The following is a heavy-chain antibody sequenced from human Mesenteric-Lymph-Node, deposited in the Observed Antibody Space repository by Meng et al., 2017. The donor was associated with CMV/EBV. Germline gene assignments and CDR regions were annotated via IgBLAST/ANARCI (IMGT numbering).Heavy chain of an antibody. CDR1: GFTFSAYW. V-gene: IGHV3-9*01. CDR3: AKDRRATRDIPDY. Sequence: GGSLRLSCAASGFTFSAYWMHWVRQAPGKGLEWVSGITWNSNNIGYADSVKGRFTISRDNAKNSLYLQMNSLRVEDTALYYCAKDRRATRDIPDYWGQGTLVTVSS. CDR2: ITWNSNNI. D-gene: IGHD5-12*01. J-gene: IGHJ4*02.